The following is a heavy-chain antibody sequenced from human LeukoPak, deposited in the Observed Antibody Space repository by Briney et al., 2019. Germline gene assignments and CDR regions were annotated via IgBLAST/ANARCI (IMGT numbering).Heavy chain of an antibody. CDR1: GFTFSSYS. Sequence: GGSLRLSCAASGFTFSSYSMNWVRQAPGKGLEWVSGISWNSGSIGYADSVKGRFTISRDNAKNSLYLQMNSLRAEDTALYYCAKAMGATTAYFDYWGQGTLVTVSS. J-gene: IGHJ4*02. V-gene: IGHV3-9*01. CDR2: ISWNSGSI. CDR3: AKAMGATTAYFDY. D-gene: IGHD1-26*01.